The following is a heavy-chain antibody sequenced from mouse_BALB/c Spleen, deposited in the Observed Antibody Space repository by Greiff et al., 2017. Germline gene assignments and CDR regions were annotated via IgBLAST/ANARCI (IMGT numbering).Heavy chain of an antibody. CDR1: GFTFSSFG. CDR2: ISSGSSTI. D-gene: IGHD3-1*01. J-gene: IGHJ1*01. CDR3: ARGLRYFDV. V-gene: IGHV5-17*02. Sequence: LVESGGGLVQPGGSRKLSCAASGFTFSSFGMHWVRQAPEKGLEWVAYISSGSSTIYYADTVKGRFTISRDNPKNTLFLQMTSLRSEDTAMYYCARGLRYFDVWGAGTTVTVSS.